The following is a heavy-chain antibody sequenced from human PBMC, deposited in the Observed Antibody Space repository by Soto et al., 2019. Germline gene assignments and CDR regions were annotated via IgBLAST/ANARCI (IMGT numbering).Heavy chain of an antibody. J-gene: IGHJ4*02. D-gene: IGHD1-26*01. V-gene: IGHV1-3*01. CDR3: ASPRVGY. Sequence: QVQLVQSGAEVKKPGASVKVSCKASGYTFTNYAIHWVRRAPGQSLEWMGWINAGTGDTKYSQIFQGRVTITRDTSATTAYMELSSLRSEDTALYYCASPRVGYWGQGSLVTVSS. CDR2: INAGTGDT. CDR1: GYTFTNYA.